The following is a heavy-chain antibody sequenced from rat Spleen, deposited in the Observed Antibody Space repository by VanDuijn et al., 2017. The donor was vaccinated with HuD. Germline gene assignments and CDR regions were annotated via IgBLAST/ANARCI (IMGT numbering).Heavy chain of an antibody. J-gene: IGHJ4*01. Sequence: EVQLVESGGGLVQPGRSLKLSCAASRFTFSSFPMAWVRQAPKKGLEWVASISSGGGCTYYSDSVKGRFTISRDNAKSTQYLQMYSLRFEDTASYYCARHHYDGYYHGPVLGVMDAWGQGASVTVSS. CDR3: ARHHYDGYYHGPVLGVMDA. D-gene: IGHD1-12*03. CDR2: ISSGGGCT. V-gene: IGHV5S13*01. CDR1: RFTFSSFP.